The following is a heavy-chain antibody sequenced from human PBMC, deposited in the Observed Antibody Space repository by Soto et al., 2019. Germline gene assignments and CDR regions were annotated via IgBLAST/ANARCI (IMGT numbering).Heavy chain of an antibody. J-gene: IGHJ4*02. D-gene: IGHD3-3*01. Sequence: GGSLRLSCAASGFTFSSYGMHWVRQAPGKGLEWVAVISHDGSEKSYADSVRGRFTISRDNSKNTLYLQMNSLRAEDTAVYYCARDQAGVPCDYWGQGTRVTVSS. CDR1: GFTFSSYG. V-gene: IGHV3-30*03. CDR3: ARDQAGVPCDY. CDR2: ISHDGSEK.